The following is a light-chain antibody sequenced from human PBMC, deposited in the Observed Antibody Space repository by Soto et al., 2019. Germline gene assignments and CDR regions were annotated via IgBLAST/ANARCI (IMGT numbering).Light chain of an antibody. CDR2: AAS. CDR1: QGISDW. CDR3: QQADSFPLT. Sequence: DIQMTQSPSSVSASVGDSVTITCRASQGISDWLAWYQQKPGEAPKLLIYAASRLHSGVPSRFSGSGSGTDFTLTISTLQPEEFASYYFQQADSFPLTFGGGTKVEIK. V-gene: IGKV1D-12*01. J-gene: IGKJ4*01.